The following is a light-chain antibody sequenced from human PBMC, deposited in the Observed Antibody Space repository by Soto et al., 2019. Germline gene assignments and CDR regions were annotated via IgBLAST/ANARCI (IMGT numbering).Light chain of an antibody. Sequence: ALTQPASVSGSPGQSITISCTGTSSDVGGYNYVSWYQQYPGKAPKLIIYEVSNRPSGVSNRFSGSKSGNTASLTISGLQAEDEADYNCLSYTSRSTLVFGTGTKVTVL. CDR2: EVS. CDR1: SSDVGGYNY. CDR3: LSYTSRSTLV. J-gene: IGLJ1*01. V-gene: IGLV2-14*01.